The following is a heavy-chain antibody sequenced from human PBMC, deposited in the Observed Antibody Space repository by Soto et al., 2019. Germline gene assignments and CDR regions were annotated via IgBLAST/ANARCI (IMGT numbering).Heavy chain of an antibody. CDR2: INSDGSST. CDR1: GFTFSRYW. J-gene: IGHJ3*02. D-gene: IGHD1-26*01. V-gene: IGHV3-74*01. CDR3: AREVALVVGATNAFDI. Sequence: LRLSCAASGFTFSRYWMHWVRQAPVEVLVWVSRINSDGSSTSYADSVKGRFTISRDNAKNTLYLQMNSLRAEDTAVYYCAREVALVVGATNAFDIWGQGSMVTVSS.